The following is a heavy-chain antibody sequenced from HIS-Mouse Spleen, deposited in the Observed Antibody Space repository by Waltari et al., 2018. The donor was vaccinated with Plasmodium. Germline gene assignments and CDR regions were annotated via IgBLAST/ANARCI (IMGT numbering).Heavy chain of an antibody. V-gene: IGHV3-30-3*01. CDR2: ISYDGSNK. J-gene: IGHJ1*01. D-gene: IGHD1-26*01. CDR3: ARARYSGSYYGYFQH. Sequence: QVQLVESGGGVVQPGRSLRLSCAASGFTFISYPMPWVRQAPGKGLEWVAVISYDGSNKYYADSVKGRFTISRDNSKNTLYLQMNSLRAEDTAVFHCARARYSGSYYGYFQHWGQGTLVTVSS. CDR1: GFTFISYP.